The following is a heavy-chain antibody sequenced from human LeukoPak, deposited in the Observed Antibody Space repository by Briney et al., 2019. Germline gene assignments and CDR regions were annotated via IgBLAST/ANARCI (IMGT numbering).Heavy chain of an antibody. CDR1: GYTFTNFY. CDR3: ARSEPDYSSSWYWFDP. V-gene: IGHV1-8*02. CDR2: MNPNSGNT. Sequence: ASVKVSCKASGYTFTNFYINWVRQAPGQGLEWMGWMNPNSGNTGYAQKFQGRVTMTRNTSISTAYMELSSLRSEDTAVYYCARSEPDYSSSWYWFDPWGQGTLVTVSS. D-gene: IGHD6-13*01. J-gene: IGHJ5*02.